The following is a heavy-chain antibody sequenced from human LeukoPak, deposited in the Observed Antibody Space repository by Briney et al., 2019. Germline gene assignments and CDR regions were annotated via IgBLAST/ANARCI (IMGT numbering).Heavy chain of an antibody. CDR2: IYYSGST. CDR3: ARPGASGDYIDY. D-gene: IGHD3-10*01. J-gene: IGHJ4*02. CDR1: GGSISSSSYY. Sequence: SETLSLTCTVSGGSISSSSYYWGWIRQPPGKGLEWIGSIYYSGSTYYNPSLKSRVTISVGTSKNQFSLKLSSVTAADTAVYYCARPGASGDYIDYWGQGTLVTVSS. V-gene: IGHV4-39*01.